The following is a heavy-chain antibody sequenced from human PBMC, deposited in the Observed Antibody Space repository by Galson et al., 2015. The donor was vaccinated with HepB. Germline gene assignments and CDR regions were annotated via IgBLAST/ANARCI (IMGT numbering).Heavy chain of an antibody. J-gene: IGHJ4*02. CDR3: ARGDVVAANDY. CDR1: GNTFTDYY. D-gene: IGHD5-12*01. CDR2: INPNSGGT. Sequence: SVKVSCKASGNTFTDYYMHWVRQAPGQGLEWMGWINPNSGGTVYAQKFQGRVTMTRGTSISTAYMELSRLTSDDTAVYYCARGDVVAANDYWGQGTLVTVSS. V-gene: IGHV1-2*02.